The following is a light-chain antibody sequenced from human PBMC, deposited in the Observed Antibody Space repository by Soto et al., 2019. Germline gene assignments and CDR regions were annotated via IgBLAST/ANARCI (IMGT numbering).Light chain of an antibody. CDR1: SSSKW. J-gene: IGKJ5*01. CDR3: QQYNTYST. Sequence: DIQMTQSPSTLAASVGDTVTMTCRSSSKWLAWYQKKPGKAPKLLIYDVSNLERGVPPRFSGSGSGTEFTLTISSLQPDDFATYYCQQYNTYSTFGQGTRLEIK. CDR2: DVS. V-gene: IGKV1-5*01.